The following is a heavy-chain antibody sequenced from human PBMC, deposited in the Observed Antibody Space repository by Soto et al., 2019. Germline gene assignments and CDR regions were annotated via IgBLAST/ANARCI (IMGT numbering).Heavy chain of an antibody. CDR3: ARAISGYVT. CDR2: ISSSSTTK. J-gene: IGHJ5*02. Sequence: GGSLRLSCAASGFTFSSYSMNWVRQAPGKGLEWVSYISSSSTTKYYADSVKGRFTISRDNAKNSLYLQMNSLRAEDTAVYYCARAISGYVTWGQGTQVTVSS. D-gene: IGHD5-12*01. CDR1: GFTFSSYS. V-gene: IGHV3-48*01.